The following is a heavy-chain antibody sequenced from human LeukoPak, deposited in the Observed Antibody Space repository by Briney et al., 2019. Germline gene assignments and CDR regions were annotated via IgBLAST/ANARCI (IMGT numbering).Heavy chain of an antibody. J-gene: IGHJ4*02. V-gene: IGHV3-23*01. D-gene: IGHD4-17*01. Sequence: PGGSLRLSCAASGFTFSSNAMSRVRQAPGKGLEWVSGISGSGGSTYYADSVKGRFTISRDNSKNTLYLQMNSLRAEDTAVYYCAKRAVTTRSFDYWGQGTLVTVSS. CDR3: AKRAVTTRSFDY. CDR1: GFTFSSNA. CDR2: ISGSGGST.